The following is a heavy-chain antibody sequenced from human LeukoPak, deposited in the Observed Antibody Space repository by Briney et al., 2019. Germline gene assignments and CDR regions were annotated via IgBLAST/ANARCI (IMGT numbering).Heavy chain of an antibody. CDR3: ARLRRPANYYYYMDV. J-gene: IGHJ6*03. Sequence: SETLSLTYTVSGGSISRYYWSWIRQPPGKGLEWIGYIYTSGSTNYNPSLKSRGTISVDTSKNQFSLKLSSVTAADTAVYYCARLRRPANYYYYMDVWGKGTTVTVSS. V-gene: IGHV4-4*09. CDR2: IYTSGST. CDR1: GGSISRYY.